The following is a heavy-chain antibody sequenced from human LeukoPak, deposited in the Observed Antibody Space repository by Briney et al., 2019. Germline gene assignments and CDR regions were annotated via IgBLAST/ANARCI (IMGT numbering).Heavy chain of an antibody. J-gene: IGHJ2*01. CDR3: ARDPHIPTVTNGWYFDL. V-gene: IGHV1-69*01. D-gene: IGHD4-17*01. CDR1: GGTFRNYA. Sequence: ASVKVSCKASGGTFRNYAISWVRQAPGQGLEWMGGIIPIFGTADYAQKFQGRVTITADESTSTAYMELSSLRAEDTAVYYCARDPHIPTVTNGWYFDLWGRGTLVTVSS. CDR2: IIPIFGTA.